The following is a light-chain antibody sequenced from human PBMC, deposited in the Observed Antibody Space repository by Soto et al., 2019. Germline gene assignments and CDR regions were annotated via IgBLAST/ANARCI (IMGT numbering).Light chain of an antibody. J-gene: IGKJ1*01. V-gene: IGKV3D-20*01. CDR1: QRISSNN. CDR3: QQYGGSPRT. Sequence: PGERATLSCGASQRISSNNLAWYQQKPGLAPRLLIYDASRRATGIPDRFSGSGSGTDFTLTISGLEPEDFAVYYCQQYGGSPRTFGQGTKVEIK. CDR2: DAS.